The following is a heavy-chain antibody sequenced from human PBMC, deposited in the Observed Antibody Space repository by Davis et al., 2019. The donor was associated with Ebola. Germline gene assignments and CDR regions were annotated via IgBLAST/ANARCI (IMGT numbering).Heavy chain of an antibody. CDR3: AKQKAVPQLDY. J-gene: IGHJ4*02. D-gene: IGHD6-19*01. CDR2: ISGSGGST. V-gene: IGHV3-23*01. Sequence: PGGSLRLSCSATGITFSSYAMTWVRQAPGKGLEWVSAISGSGGSTYYADSVKGRFTISRDNSKNTLYLQMNSLRAEDTAVYYCAKQKAVPQLDYWGQGTLVTVSS. CDR1: GITFSSYA.